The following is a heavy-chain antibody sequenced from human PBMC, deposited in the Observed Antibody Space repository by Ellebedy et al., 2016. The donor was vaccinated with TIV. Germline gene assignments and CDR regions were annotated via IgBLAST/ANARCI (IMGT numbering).Heavy chain of an antibody. V-gene: IGHV3-7*03. Sequence: GESLKISCAASEFAFDDYWMSWVRQAPGKGLEWVANINKAGSEEYYMDSVKGRFTISRDNTENSLFLEMSSLRAEDTAVYYCVRGGARSSWYWRLWGQGTLVTVSS. CDR3: VRGGARSSWYWRL. CDR1: EFAFDDYW. J-gene: IGHJ4*02. D-gene: IGHD2-8*02. CDR2: INKAGSEE.